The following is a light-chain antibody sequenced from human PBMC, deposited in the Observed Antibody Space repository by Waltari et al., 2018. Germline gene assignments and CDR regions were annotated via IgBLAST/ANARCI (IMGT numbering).Light chain of an antibody. Sequence: QSALPQPASVSGSPGQSITISCTGTSSDAGAYTLVPGYQQPPGKAPKLMIFEGSKRPSGVSYRFSGSMSGNTASLTISGLQAEDEADYYCCSYARSRNFDVLFGGGTKLTVL. J-gene: IGLJ3*02. V-gene: IGLV2-23*03. CDR3: CSYARSRNFDVL. CDR2: EGS. CDR1: SSDAGAYTL.